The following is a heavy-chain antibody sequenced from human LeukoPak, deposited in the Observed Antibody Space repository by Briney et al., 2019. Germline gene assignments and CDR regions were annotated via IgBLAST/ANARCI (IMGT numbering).Heavy chain of an antibody. D-gene: IGHD3-22*01. CDR2: ISSSSSYT. J-gene: IGHJ4*02. V-gene: IGHV3-11*06. CDR3: AREGSPDYYDSSGYSFSGY. Sequence: GGSLRLSCAASGFTFRDYYTSWIRQAPGKVLGWVSYISSSSSYTNYADSVKGRFTITRDNAKNSLYLQMNSLRAEDTAVYYCAREGSPDYYDSSGYSFSGYWGQGTLVTVSS. CDR1: GFTFRDYY.